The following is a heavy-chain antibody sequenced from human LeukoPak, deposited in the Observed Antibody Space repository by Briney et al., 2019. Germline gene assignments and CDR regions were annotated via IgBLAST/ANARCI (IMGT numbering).Heavy chain of an antibody. D-gene: IGHD3-10*01. J-gene: IGHJ6*03. CDR2: MNPNSGNT. V-gene: IGHV1-8*03. Sequence: ASVKVSCKASGYTFTGYYMHWVRQAPGQGLEWMGWMNPNSGNTGYAQKFQGRVTITRNTSISTAYMELSSLRSEDTAVYYCARGHMGYGSGSYYPYYYYYYMDVRGKGTTVTVSS. CDR3: ARGHMGYGSGSYYPYYYYYYMDV. CDR1: GYTFTGYY.